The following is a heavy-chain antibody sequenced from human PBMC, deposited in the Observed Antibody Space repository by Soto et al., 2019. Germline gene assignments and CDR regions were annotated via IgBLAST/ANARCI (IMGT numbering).Heavy chain of an antibody. J-gene: IGHJ4*02. CDR3: AGDLNRLFEEDFRGIPAY. Sequence: ASVKVSCKTSGYTFTSYGISWVRQAPGQGLEWMGWIGTYNGNTNYAQKLQGRVTLTTDTSTSTAYMELRSLRSDDTAVYYCAGDLNRLFEEDFRGIPAYWGQGTLVTVSS. CDR2: IGTYNGNT. V-gene: IGHV1-18*01. CDR1: GYTFTSYG. D-gene: IGHD2-15*01.